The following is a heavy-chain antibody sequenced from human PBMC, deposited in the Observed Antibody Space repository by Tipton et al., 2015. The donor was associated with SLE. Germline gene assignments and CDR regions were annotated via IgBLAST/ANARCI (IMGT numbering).Heavy chain of an antibody. J-gene: IGHJ4*02. CDR1: GGSTTTSRNY. D-gene: IGHD6-19*01. Sequence: TLSLTCIVSGGSTTTSRNYWGWIRQPPGKGLEWIASIHYTGSTNYNPSLKSRVTISVDTAKNQYSLKVNSVTAADTAVYFCARRDYSSGWDYFDHWGQGTLVTVSS. CDR3: ARRDYSSGWDYFDH. V-gene: IGHV4-39*07. CDR2: IHYTGST.